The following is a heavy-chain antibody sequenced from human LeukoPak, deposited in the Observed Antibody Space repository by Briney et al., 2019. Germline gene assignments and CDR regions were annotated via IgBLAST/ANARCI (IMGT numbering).Heavy chain of an antibody. CDR3: ARGLTTTVTTGRAFDI. CDR2: IFSGGNT. J-gene: IGHJ3*02. D-gene: IGHD4-17*01. Sequence: GGSLRLSCAASGFTVSSNYMSWVRQAPGKGLEWVSVIFSGGNTFYADSVKGRFTISRDNSKNSLYLQMNSLRAGDTAVYYCARGLTTTVTTGRAFDIWGQGTMVTVSS. CDR1: GFTVSSNY. V-gene: IGHV3-66*01.